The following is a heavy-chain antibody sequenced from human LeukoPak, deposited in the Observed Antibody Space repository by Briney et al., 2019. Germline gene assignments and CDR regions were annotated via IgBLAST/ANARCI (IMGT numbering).Heavy chain of an antibody. Sequence: PGGSLRLSCAASGLTVSSNYMSWVRQAPRKGPEWVSVIYGGGSTYYTDSVRGRFTISRDNSKNTLYLQMNSLRAEDTAVYYCARGGWYPESFQHWGQGALVTVSS. CDR1: GLTVSSNY. CDR3: ARGGWYPESFQH. CDR2: IYGGGST. D-gene: IGHD6-19*01. V-gene: IGHV3-66*01. J-gene: IGHJ1*01.